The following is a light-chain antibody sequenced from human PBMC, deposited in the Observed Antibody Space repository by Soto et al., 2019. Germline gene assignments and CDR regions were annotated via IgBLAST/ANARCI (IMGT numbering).Light chain of an antibody. J-gene: IGKJ5*01. CDR3: MQALQTPIT. CDR1: QSLLHTNGYKY. V-gene: IGKV2-28*01. Sequence: DIVMTQSPLSLPVTPGEPASISCRSSQSLLHTNGYKYLDWYLQKPGQSPQLLIYLGSNRASGVPDRFSGSGSGTDYTLKISRVEAEDVGVYYCMQALQTPITFGQGTRVEIK. CDR2: LGS.